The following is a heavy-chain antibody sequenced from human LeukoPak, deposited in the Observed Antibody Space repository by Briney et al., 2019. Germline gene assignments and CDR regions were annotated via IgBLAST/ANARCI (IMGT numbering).Heavy chain of an antibody. CDR1: EFTFSSYA. CDR3: AKEMAPFYGSGDAFDI. Sequence: GGSLRLSCAASEFTFSSYAMSWVRQAPGKGLEWVSAISGSGGSTYYADSVKGRFTISRDNSKNTLYLQMNSLRAEDTAVYYCAKEMAPFYGSGDAFDIWGQGTMDTVSS. D-gene: IGHD3-10*01. J-gene: IGHJ3*02. CDR2: ISGSGGST. V-gene: IGHV3-23*01.